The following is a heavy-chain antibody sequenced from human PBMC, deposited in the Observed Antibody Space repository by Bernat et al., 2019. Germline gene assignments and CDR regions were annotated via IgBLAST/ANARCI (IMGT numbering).Heavy chain of an antibody. V-gene: IGHV4-59*08. D-gene: IGHD6-19*01. CDR3: ARQPNLYTSGWDYYYYYMDV. CDR2: IYYSGST. CDR1: GGSISSYY. J-gene: IGHJ6*03. Sequence: QMQLQESGPGLVKPSETLSLTCTVSGGSISSYYWSWIRQPPGKGLEWIGYIYYSGSTNYNPSLKSRVTISVDTSKNQFSLKLSSVTAAVTAVYYCARQPNLYTSGWDYYYYYMDVWGKGTTVTVSS.